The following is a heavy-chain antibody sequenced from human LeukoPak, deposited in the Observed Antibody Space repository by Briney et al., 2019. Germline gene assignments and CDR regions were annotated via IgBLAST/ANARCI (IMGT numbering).Heavy chain of an antibody. Sequence: SETLSLTCAVYGGSFSGYYWSWIRQPPAKGLEWIGEINHSGSTNYNPSLKSRVTISVDTSKNQFSLKLGSVTAADTAVYYCARGRWYSSGWTLYNWFDPWGQGTLVTVSS. J-gene: IGHJ5*02. CDR1: GGSFSGYY. D-gene: IGHD6-19*01. V-gene: IGHV4-34*01. CDR3: ARGRWYSSGWTLYNWFDP. CDR2: INHSGST.